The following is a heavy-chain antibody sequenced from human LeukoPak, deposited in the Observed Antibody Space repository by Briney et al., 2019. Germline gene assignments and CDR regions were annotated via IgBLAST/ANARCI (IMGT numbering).Heavy chain of an antibody. CDR3: ARDTIVVVPAAIPLNDAFDI. V-gene: IGHV1-18*01. CDR2: ISAYNGNT. Sequence: ASVKVSCKASGYTFTSYGISWVRQAPGQGLEWMGWISAYNGNTNYAQKLQGRVTMTTDTSTSTAYTELRSLRSDDTAVYYCARDTIVVVPAAIPLNDAFDIWGQGTMVTVSS. J-gene: IGHJ3*02. D-gene: IGHD2-2*02. CDR1: GYTFTSYG.